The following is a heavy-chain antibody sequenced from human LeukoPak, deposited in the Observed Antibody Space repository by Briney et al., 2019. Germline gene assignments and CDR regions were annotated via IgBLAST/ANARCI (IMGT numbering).Heavy chain of an antibody. CDR1: GFTFSSYD. CDR3: AGDILKKRDPLRGYSYGHPGGFDY. V-gene: IGHV3-13*01. J-gene: IGHJ4*02. CDR2: IGTAGGT. D-gene: IGHD5-18*01. Sequence: PGTSLRLSCAASGFTFSSYDMHWVRHATGKGLEWVSAIGTAGGTYYPGSVKGRFTISRENAKNSLYLQMNSLRAGDTAVYYCAGDILKKRDPLRGYSYGHPGGFDYWGQGTLVTVSS.